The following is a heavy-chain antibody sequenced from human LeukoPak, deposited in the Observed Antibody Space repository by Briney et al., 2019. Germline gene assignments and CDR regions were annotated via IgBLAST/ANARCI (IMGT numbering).Heavy chain of an antibody. D-gene: IGHD3-16*01. CDR3: AKFWGGLDY. J-gene: IGHJ4*02. CDR1: GFTFSNHG. CDR2: ISNSGDST. Sequence: GGSLRLSCAASGFTFSNHGMNWVRQAPGKGLEWVSAISNSGDSTYHADSVKGRFTISRDNSGNTLYLQMNSLRVEDTAVYYCAKFWGGLDYWGPGTLVTVSS. V-gene: IGHV3-23*01.